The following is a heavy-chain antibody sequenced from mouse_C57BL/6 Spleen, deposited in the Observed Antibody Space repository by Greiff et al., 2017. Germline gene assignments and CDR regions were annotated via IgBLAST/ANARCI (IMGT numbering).Heavy chain of an antibody. D-gene: IGHD1-1*02. CDR3: ARKGSCDVEG. Sequence: QVQLQQSGAELVRPGASVKLSCKASGYTFPDYYINWVKQRPGQGLEWIARIYPGSGNTYYNGKFKGKAILTAEKSSSTAYMQLSDLTSEDSAVYFCARKGSCDVEGWGKGTTVTV. J-gene: IGHJ1*03. CDR2: IYPGSGNT. V-gene: IGHV1-76*01. CDR1: GYTFPDYY.